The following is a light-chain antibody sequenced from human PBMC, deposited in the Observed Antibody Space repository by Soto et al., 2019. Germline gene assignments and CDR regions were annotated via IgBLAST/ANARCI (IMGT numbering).Light chain of an antibody. CDR1: QSISSY. CDR3: QQSYSTPRTIT. Sequence: DIQMTQSPSSLSASVGDRVTITCRASQSISSYLNWYQQKPGKAPKLLIYAASSLQSGVPSRFSGSGSGTDFTLPISSLQSKDFATYYCQQSYSTPRTITFGQGTRLEIK. J-gene: IGKJ5*01. V-gene: IGKV1-39*01. CDR2: AAS.